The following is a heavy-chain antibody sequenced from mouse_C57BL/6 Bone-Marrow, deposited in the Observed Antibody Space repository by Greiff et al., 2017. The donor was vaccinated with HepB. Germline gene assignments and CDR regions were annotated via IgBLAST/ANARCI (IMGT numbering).Heavy chain of an antibody. D-gene: IGHD1-1*01. CDR3: ARRYWFYAMDY. V-gene: IGHV1-72*01. CDR2: IDPNSGGT. J-gene: IGHJ4*01. CDR1: GYTFTSYW. Sequence: QVQLQQPGAELVKPGASVKLSCKASGYTFTSYWMHWVKQRPGRGLEWIGWIDPNSGGTTYNEKFKSKATLTVDKPSSTSYMQLSSLTSEDSAVYYCARRYWFYAMDYWGQGTSVTVSS.